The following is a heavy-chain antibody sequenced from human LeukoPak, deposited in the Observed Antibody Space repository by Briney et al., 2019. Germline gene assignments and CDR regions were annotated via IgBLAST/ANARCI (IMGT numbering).Heavy chain of an antibody. CDR3: TTGNWGPY. Sequence: GGSLRPSCAASGFTFSDAWMNWVRQAPGKGLEWVGRIKRKTDAGTTDYAAPVKGRFTISRDDSKNTLFLQMNSLKTEDTAVYYCTTGNWGPYWGQGTLVTVSS. D-gene: IGHD7-27*01. CDR1: GFTFSDAW. V-gene: IGHV3-15*07. CDR2: IKRKTDAGTT. J-gene: IGHJ4*02.